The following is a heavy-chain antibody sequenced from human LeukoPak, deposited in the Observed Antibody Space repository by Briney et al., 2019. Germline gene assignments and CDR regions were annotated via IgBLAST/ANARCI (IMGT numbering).Heavy chain of an antibody. J-gene: IGHJ3*02. CDR2: IYHSGST. D-gene: IGHD5-24*01. Sequence: SETLSLTCAVSGYSISSGYYWGWIRQPPGKGLEWIGSIYHSGSTYYNPSLKGRVTISVDTPKNQFSLKLSSVTAADTAVYYCARQVVEMATISAFDIWGQGTMVTVSS. CDR1: GYSISSGYY. V-gene: IGHV4-38-2*01. CDR3: ARQVVEMATISAFDI.